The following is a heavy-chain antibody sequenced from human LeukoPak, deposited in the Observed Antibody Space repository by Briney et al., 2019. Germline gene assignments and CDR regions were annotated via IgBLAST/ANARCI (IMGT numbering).Heavy chain of an antibody. CDR3: AREHDYGDSADY. D-gene: IGHD4-17*01. CDR2: ISSSSSYI. J-gene: IGHJ4*02. CDR1: GFTFSSYS. Sequence: GGSLRLSCAASGFTFSSYSMNWVRQAPGKGLEWVSSISSSSSYIYYADSVKGRFTTSRDNAKNSLYLQMNSLRAEDTAVYYCAREHDYGDSADYWGQGTLVTVSS. V-gene: IGHV3-21*01.